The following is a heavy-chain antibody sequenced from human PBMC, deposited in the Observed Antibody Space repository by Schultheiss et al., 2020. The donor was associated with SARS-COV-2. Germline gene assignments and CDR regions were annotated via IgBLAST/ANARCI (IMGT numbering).Heavy chain of an antibody. CDR2: ISYDGSNK. J-gene: IGHJ4*02. V-gene: IGHV3-30*07. CDR1: GFTFSSYA. Sequence: GESLKISCAASGFTFSSYAMHWVRQAPGKGLEWVAVISYDGSNKYYADSVKGRFTISRDNSKNSLYLQMNSLRAEDTAVYYCARDGPPPVVGLLDYWGQGTLVTVSS. D-gene: IGHD2-15*01. CDR3: ARDGPPPVVGLLDY.